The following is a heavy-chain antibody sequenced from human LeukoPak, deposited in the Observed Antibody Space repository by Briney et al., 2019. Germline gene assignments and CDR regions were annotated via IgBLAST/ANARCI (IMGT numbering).Heavy chain of an antibody. V-gene: IGHV4-59*01. CDR3: ASSQGIGSFDY. J-gene: IGHJ4*02. Sequence: PSETLSLTCTVSGGSISSYYWSWIRQPPGKGLEWIGYIYYSGSTNYNPSLKSRVTISVDTSKNQFSLKLSSVTAADTAVYYCASSQGIGSFDYWGQGTLVTVSS. CDR2: IYYSGST. CDR1: GGSISSYY. D-gene: IGHD2-21*01.